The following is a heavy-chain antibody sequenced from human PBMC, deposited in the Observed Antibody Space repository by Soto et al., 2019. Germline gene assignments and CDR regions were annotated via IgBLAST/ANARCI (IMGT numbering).Heavy chain of an antibody. D-gene: IGHD5-18*01. CDR1: GDSISSYY. V-gene: IGHV4-59*01. CDR3: ARVLGYSYGYPFDY. J-gene: IGHJ4*02. Sequence: PSETLSLTCTVSGDSISSYYWSWIRQPPGKGLEWIGYIHYSGSTNYNPSLKSRVTISLDTSKNQFSLKLSSVTAADTAVYYCARVLGYSYGYPFDYWGQGTLVTVSS. CDR2: IHYSGST.